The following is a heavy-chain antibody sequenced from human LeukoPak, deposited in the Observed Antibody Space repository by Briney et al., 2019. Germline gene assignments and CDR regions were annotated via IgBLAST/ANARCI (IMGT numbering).Heavy chain of an antibody. V-gene: IGHV3-15*01. Sequence: GGSLRLSCAAPGFSFMNAWMIWVRQAPGKGLEWVGRIKSNADGGTPDYVAPARGRFTISRDDSKNTLYLQMNSLKTEDTAVYYCTTFYHEYSPYWGRGTLVTVSS. CDR3: TTFYHEYSPY. CDR1: GFSFMNAW. D-gene: IGHD2/OR15-2a*01. J-gene: IGHJ4*02. CDR2: IKSNADGGTP.